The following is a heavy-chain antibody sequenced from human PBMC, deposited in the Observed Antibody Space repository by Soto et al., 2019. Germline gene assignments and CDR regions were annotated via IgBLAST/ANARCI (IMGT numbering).Heavy chain of an antibody. Sequence: XESLKVSWKCSGNMFTTYLIGLVLQMPGKGLEWMGIIYPGDSDARYSPSFQGQVTISVDKSISTAYLQWSSLKASDTAMYYCARKSGTYDADAFHLWGQGTMVTVSS. D-gene: IGHD1-26*01. J-gene: IGHJ3*01. V-gene: IGHV5-51*01. CDR2: IYPGDSDA. CDR3: ARKSGTYDADAFHL. CDR1: GNMFTTYL.